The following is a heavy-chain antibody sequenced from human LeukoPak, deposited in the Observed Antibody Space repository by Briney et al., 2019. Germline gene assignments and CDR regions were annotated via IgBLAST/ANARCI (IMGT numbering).Heavy chain of an antibody. Sequence: GSLRLSCAASGFTFSRYSMHWVRQPPGKGLEWIGSIYYSGSTYYNPSLKSRVTISVDTSKNQFSLKLSSVTAADTAVYYCARLSGDGSWYFDLWGRGTLVTVSS. J-gene: IGHJ2*01. CDR2: IYYSGST. CDR1: GFTFSRYS. CDR3: ARLSGDGSWYFDL. D-gene: IGHD5-24*01. V-gene: IGHV4-39*07.